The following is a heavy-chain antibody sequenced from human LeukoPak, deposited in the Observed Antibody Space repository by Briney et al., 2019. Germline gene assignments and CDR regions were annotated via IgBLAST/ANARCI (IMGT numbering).Heavy chain of an antibody. J-gene: IGHJ4*02. CDR2: IYYSGST. CDR1: GGSISSGDYY. D-gene: IGHD3-22*01. Sequence: PSQTLSLTCTVSGGSISSGDYYWSWIRQPPGKGLEWIGYIYYSGSTYYNPSLKSRVTISVDTSKNQFSLKLSSVTAADTAVYYCARADGSSGYSRLDYWGQGTLVTVSS. CDR3: ARADGSSGYSRLDY. V-gene: IGHV4-30-4*01.